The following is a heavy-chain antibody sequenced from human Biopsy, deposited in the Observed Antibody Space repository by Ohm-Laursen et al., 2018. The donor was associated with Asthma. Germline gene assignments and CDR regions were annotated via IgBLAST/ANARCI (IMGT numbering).Heavy chain of an antibody. Sequence: SLRLSCTATGFNFSYYSMIWVRQAPGTGLEWVAAISSGSDYIFYADSVKGRFTISRDNAKNSLYLQMNSLRAEDTAVYYCTRREYSDSRISPHDLWGHGTMVTVSS. CDR3: TRREYSDSRISPHDL. D-gene: IGHD3-22*01. CDR1: GFNFSYYS. V-gene: IGHV3-21*01. J-gene: IGHJ3*01. CDR2: ISSGSDYI.